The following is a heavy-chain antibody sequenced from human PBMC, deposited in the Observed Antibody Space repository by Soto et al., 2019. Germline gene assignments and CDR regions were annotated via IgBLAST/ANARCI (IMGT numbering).Heavy chain of an antibody. V-gene: IGHV3-23*01. CDR1: GFTFSSYA. CDR3: AKDTSIVRAVAGTFFDY. CDR2: ISGSGGST. D-gene: IGHD6-19*01. J-gene: IGHJ4*02. Sequence: GGSLRLSCAASGFTFSSYAMSWVRQAPGKGLEWVSAISGSGGSTYYADSVKGRFTISRDNSKNTLYLQMNSLRAEDTAVYYCAKDTSIVRAVAGTFFDYWGQGTLVTVSS.